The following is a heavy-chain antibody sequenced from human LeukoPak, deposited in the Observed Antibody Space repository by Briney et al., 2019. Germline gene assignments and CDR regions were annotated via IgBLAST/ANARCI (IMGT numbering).Heavy chain of an antibody. Sequence: PGGSLRLSCAASGFTISGFWMDWVRQGPGEGLVWVARMNSAGTTINYADSVKGRFTISRDNVRNTLHLQMNNRSLEDTAVYFSRRDEKVRASASLGLWGRGTLVTVS. D-gene: IGHD3-16*01. V-gene: IGHV3-74*01. CDR2: MNSAGTTI. CDR3: RRDEKVRASASLGL. J-gene: IGHJ4*01. CDR1: GFTISGFW.